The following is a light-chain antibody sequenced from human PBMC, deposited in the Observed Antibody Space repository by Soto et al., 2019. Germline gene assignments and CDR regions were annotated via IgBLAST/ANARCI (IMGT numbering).Light chain of an antibody. Sequence: EIVLTQSPGTLSLSPGERATLSCRASQSLTSSYLAWYQQKPGQAPRLLIYGASSRATGIPDRFSGSGSGTDFTLTISRLEPEDFAVYYCNQYESSPPSYTFGQGTKLEIK. V-gene: IGKV3-20*01. CDR1: QSLTSSY. J-gene: IGKJ2*01. CDR2: GAS. CDR3: NQYESSPPSYT.